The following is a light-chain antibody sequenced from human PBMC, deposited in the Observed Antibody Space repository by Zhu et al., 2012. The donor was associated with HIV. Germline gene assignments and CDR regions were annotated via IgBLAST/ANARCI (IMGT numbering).Light chain of an antibody. V-gene: IGKV3-20*01. CDR3: QQYGAFPRT. CDR2: GTS. CDR1: QTVYSNY. J-gene: IGKJ2*01. Sequence: EAVLTQSPGTLSLSPGERATLSCRASQTVYSNYLAWYQQKRGQAPRLIMYGTSARASGIPDRFSGSGSRTDFTLTISSLEPEDFAVYYCQQYGAFPRTFGQGTKVEI.